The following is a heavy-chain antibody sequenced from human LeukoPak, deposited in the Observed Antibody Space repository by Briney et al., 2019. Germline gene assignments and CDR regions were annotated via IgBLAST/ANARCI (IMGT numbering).Heavy chain of an antibody. V-gene: IGHV4-38-2*02. J-gene: IGHJ3*02. Sequence: SETLSLTCTVSGYSINNGYYWGWIRQPPGKRLEWIGSIFHSGTTYYNPSLKSRVTISVDTSKNQFSLKLSSVTAADTAVYYCARDVGGDTLDAFDIWGQGTMVTVSS. CDR3: ARDVGGDTLDAFDI. D-gene: IGHD3-16*01. CDR1: GYSINNGYY. CDR2: IFHSGTT.